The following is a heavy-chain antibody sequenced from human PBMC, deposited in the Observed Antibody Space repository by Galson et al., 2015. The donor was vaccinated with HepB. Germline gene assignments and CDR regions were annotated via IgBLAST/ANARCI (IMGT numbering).Heavy chain of an antibody. J-gene: IGHJ3*02. D-gene: IGHD6-13*01. Sequence: SLRLSCAASGFTFSGSAMHWVRQASGKGLEWVGRIRSKANSYATAYAASVKGRFTISRDDSKNTAYLQMNSLKSEDTAVYYCTRWYSSSWYGYGDTFDIWGQGTMVTVSS. V-gene: IGHV3-73*01. CDR2: IRSKANSYAT. CDR3: TRWYSSSWYGYGDTFDI. CDR1: GFTFSGSA.